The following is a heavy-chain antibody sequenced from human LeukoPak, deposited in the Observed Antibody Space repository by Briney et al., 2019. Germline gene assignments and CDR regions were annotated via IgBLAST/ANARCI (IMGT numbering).Heavy chain of an antibody. V-gene: IGHV3-7*03. D-gene: IGHD6-13*01. CDR2: IKQDGSGQ. CDR3: ARNIPSSWSWGWFDP. CDR1: GFTFSRYW. Sequence: QPGGSLRLSCVASGFTFSRYWMSWVRQAPGKGLEWVAKIKQDGSGQYYLDSVKGRFTISRDNAKNSLYLQMNSLRAEDTAVYYCARNIPSSWSWGWFDPWGQGTLVTVSS. J-gene: IGHJ5*02.